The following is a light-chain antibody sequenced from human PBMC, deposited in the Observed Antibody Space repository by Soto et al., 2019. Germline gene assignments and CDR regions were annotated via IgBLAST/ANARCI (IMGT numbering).Light chain of an antibody. CDR3: CSYAGSSLLV. CDR1: SSDVGSYNL. J-gene: IGLJ3*02. Sequence: QSALTQPASVSGSPGQSITISCTGTSSDVGSYNLVSWYQHLPGKAPKLIIYEVTERPSGISSRFSGSKSGNTASLTISGLQGEDEAYYYCCSYAGSSLLVFGRGTKLTVL. CDR2: EVT. V-gene: IGLV2-23*02.